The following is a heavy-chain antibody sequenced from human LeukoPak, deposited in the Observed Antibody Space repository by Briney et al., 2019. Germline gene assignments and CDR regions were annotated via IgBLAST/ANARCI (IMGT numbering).Heavy chain of an antibody. CDR2: INHSGSA. CDR3: ARQMGFRYYYYYMDV. D-gene: IGHD2-8*01. V-gene: IGHV4-34*01. J-gene: IGHJ6*03. Sequence: PSETLSLTCAVYGGSFSGYYWNWIRQPPEKGLEWIGEINHSGSANYNPSLKSRVTIPIDSSKNQFSLMLTSVTAADTAVYYCARQMGFRYYYYYMDVWGKGTTVTVSS. CDR1: GGSFSGYY.